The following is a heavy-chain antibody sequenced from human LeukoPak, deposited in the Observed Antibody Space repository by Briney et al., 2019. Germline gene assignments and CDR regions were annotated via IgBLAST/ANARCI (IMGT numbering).Heavy chain of an antibody. CDR1: GFSFSSYA. CDR3: AKEKKYYYDGSGYPGYDY. J-gene: IGHJ4*02. V-gene: IGHV3-30*02. Sequence: GGSLRLSCADSGFSFSSYAMSWVRQAPGKGLEWVAVIWYDGSNKYYADSVKGRFTISRDNSKNTLYLQMNSLRAEDTAVYYCAKEKKYYYDGSGYPGYDYWGQGTLVTVSS. D-gene: IGHD3-22*01. CDR2: IWYDGSNK.